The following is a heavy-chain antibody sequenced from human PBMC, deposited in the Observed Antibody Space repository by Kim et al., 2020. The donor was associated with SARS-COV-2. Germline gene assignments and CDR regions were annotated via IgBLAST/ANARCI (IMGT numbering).Heavy chain of an antibody. CDR2: IYYSGST. V-gene: IGHV4-59*01. D-gene: IGHD6-6*01. J-gene: IGHJ6*02. CDR3: ARADLEYSSSWLSGGAYYYGMDV. Sequence: SETLSLTCTVSGGSISSYYWSWIRQPPGKGLEWIGYIYYSGSTNYNPSLKSRVTISVDTSKNQFSLKLSSVTAADTAVYYCARADLEYSSSWLSGGAYYYGMDVWGQGTTVTVSS. CDR1: GGSISSYY.